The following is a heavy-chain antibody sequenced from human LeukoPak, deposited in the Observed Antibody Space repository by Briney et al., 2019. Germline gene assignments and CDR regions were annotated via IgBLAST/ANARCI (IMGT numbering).Heavy chain of an antibody. Sequence: GGSLRLSCVASGFTFTDYAMSWVRQAPGKGLEWVSSIGGGGFNTHYADSVKGRFSISRDTSTNTLYLEMNSLRADDSALYYCAKDNFGLVPYCFDSWGQGTLVTVSS. CDR1: GFTFTDYA. D-gene: IGHD2-21*01. V-gene: IGHV3-23*01. CDR3: AKDNFGLVPYCFDS. J-gene: IGHJ4*02. CDR2: IGGGGFNT.